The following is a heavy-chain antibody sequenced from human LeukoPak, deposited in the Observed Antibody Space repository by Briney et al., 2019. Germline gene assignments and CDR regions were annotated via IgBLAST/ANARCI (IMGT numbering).Heavy chain of an antibody. CDR1: GFTLDDYA. Sequence: GGSLRLSCAASGFTLDDYAMHWVRQAPGKGLEWVSGIRWNSGSIGYADSVKGRFTISRDNAKNSLYLQMNSLRAEDTALYYCAKSNSYVSPYYFDYWGQGTLVTVSS. J-gene: IGHJ4*02. CDR3: AKSNSYVSPYYFDY. CDR2: IRWNSGSI. V-gene: IGHV3-9*01. D-gene: IGHD2-21*01.